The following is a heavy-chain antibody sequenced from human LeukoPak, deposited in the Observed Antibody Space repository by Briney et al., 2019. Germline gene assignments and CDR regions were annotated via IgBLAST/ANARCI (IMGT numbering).Heavy chain of an antibody. CDR2: ISAYNGNT. CDR3: ARDPRSQYCSSTSCLTLFDY. J-gene: IGHJ4*02. D-gene: IGHD2-2*01. CDR1: GYTLTELS. V-gene: IGHV1-18*01. Sequence: GASVKVSCKVSGYTLTELSMHWVRQAPGQGLEWMGWISAYNGNTNYAQKLQGRVTMTTDTSTSTAYMELRSLRSDDTAVYYCARDPRSQYCSSTSCLTLFDYWGQGTLVTVSS.